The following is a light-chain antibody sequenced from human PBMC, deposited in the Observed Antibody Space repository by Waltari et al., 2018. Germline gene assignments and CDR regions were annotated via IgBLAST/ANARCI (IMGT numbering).Light chain of an antibody. V-gene: IGKV3-20*01. CDR1: QSVSRIS. Sequence: IVLTQSPDTLSLSPGERATLSCRASQSVSRISLVWLQQKPGQAPRLVIYGTSNRATGFPDRFSGSGSGTDFTLTISRLEPEDFAMYYCQQYDGSVLTFGGGTKVEL. J-gene: IGKJ4*01. CDR2: GTS. CDR3: QQYDGSVLT.